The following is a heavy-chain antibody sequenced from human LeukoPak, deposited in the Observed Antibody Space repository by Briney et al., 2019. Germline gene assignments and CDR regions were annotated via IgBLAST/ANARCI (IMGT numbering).Heavy chain of an antibody. CDR2: IYYSGST. D-gene: IGHD3-10*01. V-gene: IGHV4-59*12. J-gene: IGHJ3*02. CDR3: ARDPGGLVDAFDI. CDR1: GGSISGYY. Sequence: SETLSLTCTVSGGSISGYYWSWIRQPPGKGLDWIGYIYYSGSTNYNPSLKSRVTISVDTSKNQFSLKLSSVTAADTAVYYCARDPGGLVDAFDIWGQGTMVTVSS.